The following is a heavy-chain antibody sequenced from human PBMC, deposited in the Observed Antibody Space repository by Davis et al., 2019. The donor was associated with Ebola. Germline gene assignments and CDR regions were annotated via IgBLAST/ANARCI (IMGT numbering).Heavy chain of an antibody. CDR2: IIPILGIA. Sequence: SVKVSCKASGGTFSSYAISWVRQAPGQGLEWMGRIIPILGIANYAQKFQGRVTITADKSTSTAYMELSSLRSEDTAVYYCARDLSSGYYRDDYWGQGTLVTVSS. J-gene: IGHJ4*02. CDR3: ARDLSSGYYRDDY. CDR1: GGTFSSYA. V-gene: IGHV1-69*04. D-gene: IGHD3-22*01.